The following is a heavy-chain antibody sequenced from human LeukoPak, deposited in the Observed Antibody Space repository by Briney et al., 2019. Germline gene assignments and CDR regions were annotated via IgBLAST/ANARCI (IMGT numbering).Heavy chain of an antibody. CDR3: ARDCGGGSCYGPYDAFDI. V-gene: IGHV3-48*03. Sequence: GGSLRLSCAASGFTFTTYEMNWVRQAPGKGLEWVSYISRSGSPIYYTDSVKGRFTISRDNAKNSLYLQMNSLRVEDTGVYYCARDCGGGSCYGPYDAFDIWGQGTMVTVSS. J-gene: IGHJ3*02. D-gene: IGHD2-15*01. CDR2: ISRSGSPI. CDR1: GFTFTTYE.